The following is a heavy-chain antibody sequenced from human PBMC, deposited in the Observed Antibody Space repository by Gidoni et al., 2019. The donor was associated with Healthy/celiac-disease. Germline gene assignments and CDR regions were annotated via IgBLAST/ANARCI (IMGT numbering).Heavy chain of an antibody. D-gene: IGHD3-10*01. CDR3: ARGEILGAFDI. CDR2: IIPIFDTA. CDR1: GVTFSKDA. V-gene: IGHV1-69*06. J-gene: IGHJ3*02. Sequence: QAQLVQSGAAVKKPGFSVKVSCKASGVTFSKDAISWVRQAPGQGLEWMGGIIPIFDTAKYAQKYQGRVTITADKSTNTAYMELSSLRSEDTAVYYCARGEILGAFDIWGQGTMVTVSS.